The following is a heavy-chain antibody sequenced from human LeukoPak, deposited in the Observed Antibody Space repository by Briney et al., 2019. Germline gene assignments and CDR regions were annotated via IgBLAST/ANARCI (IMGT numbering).Heavy chain of an antibody. Sequence: KASQTLSLTCAISGDSVPSNSATWNWIRQSPSRGLEWLGRTYYRSKWYNDYAASVKSRITIKPDTSKNQFSLQLNSVTPEDTAVYYCARDGMAVAVGYFDLWGRGTLVTVSS. CDR1: GDSVPSNSAT. CDR2: TYYRSKWYN. CDR3: ARDGMAVAVGYFDL. J-gene: IGHJ2*01. V-gene: IGHV6-1*01. D-gene: IGHD6-19*01.